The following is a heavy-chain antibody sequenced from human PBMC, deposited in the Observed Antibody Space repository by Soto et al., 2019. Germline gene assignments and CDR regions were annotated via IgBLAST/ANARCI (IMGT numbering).Heavy chain of an antibody. J-gene: IGHJ4*02. CDR2: INAGNGNT. V-gene: IGHV1-3*01. CDR3: ARLPTVTTPLDY. Sequence: GASVKVSCKASGYTFTSYAMHWVRQAPGQRLEWMGWINAGNGNTKYSQKFKGRVTITRDTSASTAYMELSSLRSEDTAVYYCARLPTVTTPLDYWGQGTLVTVSS. CDR1: GYTFTSYA. D-gene: IGHD4-17*01.